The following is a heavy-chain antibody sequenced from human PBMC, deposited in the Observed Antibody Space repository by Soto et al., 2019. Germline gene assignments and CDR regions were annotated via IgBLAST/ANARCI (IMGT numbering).Heavy chain of an antibody. CDR3: ARHSSSFNYYYGMDV. CDR1: GFTFSSYS. Sequence: QPGGSLRLSCAASGFTFSSYSMNWVRQAPGKGLEWVSYISSSSSTIYYADSVKGRFTISRDNAKNSLYLQMNSLRAEDTAVYYCARHSSSFNYYYGMDVWGQGTTVTVSS. D-gene: IGHD6-13*01. V-gene: IGHV3-48*04. J-gene: IGHJ6*02. CDR2: ISSSSSTI.